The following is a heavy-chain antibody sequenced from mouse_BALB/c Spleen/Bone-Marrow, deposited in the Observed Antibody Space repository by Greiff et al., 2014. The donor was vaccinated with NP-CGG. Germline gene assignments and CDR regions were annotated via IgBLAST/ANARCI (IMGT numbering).Heavy chain of an antibody. Sequence: VHLVESGAELMKPGASVKVSCKATGYTFSSYWIEWVKQRPGHGLEWIGEILPGSGNTNYNEKFKGKATFTADTSSNTAYMQLSSLTSEDSAVYYCARWAFDAWFAYWGQGTLVTVSA. CDR2: ILPGSGNT. D-gene: IGHD3-1*01. J-gene: IGHJ3*01. CDR1: GYTFSSYW. CDR3: ARWAFDAWFAY. V-gene: IGHV1-9*01.